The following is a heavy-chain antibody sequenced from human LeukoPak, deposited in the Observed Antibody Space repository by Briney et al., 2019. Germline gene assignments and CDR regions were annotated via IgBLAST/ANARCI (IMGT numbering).Heavy chain of an antibody. CDR2: INHSGST. J-gene: IGHJ4*02. Sequence: SETLSLTCAVYGGSFSGYYWSWIRQPPGKGLEWIWEINHSGSTNYNPSLKSRVTISVDTSKNQFSLKLSSATAADTAVYYCAREEFGGAAGPWPFDYWGQGTLVTVSS. V-gene: IGHV4-34*01. CDR3: AREEFGGAAGPWPFDY. CDR1: GGSFSGYY. D-gene: IGHD3-16*01.